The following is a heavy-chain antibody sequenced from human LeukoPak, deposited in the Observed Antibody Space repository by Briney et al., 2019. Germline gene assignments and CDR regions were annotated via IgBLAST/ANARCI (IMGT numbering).Heavy chain of an antibody. CDR2: IDYDGSHK. D-gene: IGHD5-12*01. Sequence: GGSLRLSCVASGFTFGSYGVHWVRQAPGKGLDWVAVIDYDGSHKYYADSVRGRFAISRDNSKSTLHLQMNNLRDEDTAVYYCARDSGTYGYGHDALGFWGQGTVVTVSS. CDR3: ARDSGTYGYGHDALGF. V-gene: IGHV3-33*01. CDR1: GFTFGSYG. J-gene: IGHJ3*01.